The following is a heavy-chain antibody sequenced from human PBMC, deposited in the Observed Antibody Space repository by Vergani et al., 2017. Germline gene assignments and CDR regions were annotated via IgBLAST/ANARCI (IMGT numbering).Heavy chain of an antibody. CDR3: ARDARARILDY. D-gene: IGHD1-14*01. J-gene: IGHJ4*02. V-gene: IGHV3-11*01. CDR2: ISSSGSTI. CDR1: GFTVSSNY. Sequence: VQLVESGGGLIQPGGSLRLSCAASGFTVSSNYMSWIRQAPGKGLEWVSYISSSGSTIYYADSVKGRFTISRDNAKNSLYLQMNSLRAEDTAVYYCARDARARILDYWGQGTLVTVSS.